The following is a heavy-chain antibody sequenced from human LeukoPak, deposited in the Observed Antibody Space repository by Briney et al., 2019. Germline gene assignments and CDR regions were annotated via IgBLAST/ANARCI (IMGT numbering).Heavy chain of an antibody. CDR1: GYTFTSYG. J-gene: IGHJ4*02. CDR3: ARDHADYYYDSSGYFQYYFDY. D-gene: IGHD3-22*01. CDR2: ISAYNGNT. Sequence: ASVKVSCKASGYTFTSYGISWVRQAPGQGLEWMGWISAYNGNTNYAQKLQGRVTMTTDTSTSTAYMELRSLRSDDTAVYYCARDHADYYYDSSGYFQYYFDYWGQGTLVTVSS. V-gene: IGHV1-18*01.